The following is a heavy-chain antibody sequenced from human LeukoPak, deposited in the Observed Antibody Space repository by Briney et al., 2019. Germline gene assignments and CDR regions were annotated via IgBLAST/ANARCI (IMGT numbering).Heavy chain of an antibody. CDR2: ISSSSSCI. V-gene: IGHV3-21*01. J-gene: IGHJ6*02. CDR3: ARDKQQLGGYYYGMDV. D-gene: IGHD6-13*01. Sequence: PGGSLRLSCAASGFTFSSYSMNWVRQAPGKGLEWVSSISSSSSCIYYADSVKGRFTISRDNAKNSLYLQMNSLRAEDTAVYYCARDKQQLGGYYYGMDVWGQGTTVTVSS. CDR1: GFTFSSYS.